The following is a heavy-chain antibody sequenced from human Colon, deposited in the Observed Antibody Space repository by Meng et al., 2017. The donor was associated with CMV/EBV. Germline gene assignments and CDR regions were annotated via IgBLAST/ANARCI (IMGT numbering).Heavy chain of an antibody. Sequence: CTVSGGAISSGDYYWSWIRQPPGKGLELFGYIYYSGSIYYNPSLKRGVTISVDTSKKQYSLMLSSVTAADTAVYYCATLIVATMGENFDYWGQGTLVTVSS. CDR2: IYYSGSI. CDR1: GGAISSGDYY. D-gene: IGHD5-12*01. V-gene: IGHV4-30-4*08. J-gene: IGHJ4*02. CDR3: ATLIVATMGENFDY.